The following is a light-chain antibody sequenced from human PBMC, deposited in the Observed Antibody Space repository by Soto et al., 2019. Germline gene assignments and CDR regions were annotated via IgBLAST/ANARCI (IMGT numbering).Light chain of an antibody. CDR2: SNN. CDR3: AAWDDSLNAWV. J-gene: IGLJ3*02. V-gene: IGLV1-44*01. Sequence: QSVLTQPPSASGTPGQRVTISCSGSSSNIGSYTVNWYQQLPGTAPKLVIYSNNQRPSGVPDRFSGSKSGTSASLAISGLQSEDEADYYCAAWDDSLNAWVFGGGTKLTV. CDR1: SSNIGSYT.